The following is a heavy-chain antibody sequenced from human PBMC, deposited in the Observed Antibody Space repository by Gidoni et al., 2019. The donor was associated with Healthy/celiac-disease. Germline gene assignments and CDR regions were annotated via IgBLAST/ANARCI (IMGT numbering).Heavy chain of an antibody. CDR2: IVVGSGNT. Sequence: QMQLVQSGPEVKKPGTSAKVSCKASGFTFSSSAVQWVRQARGQRLEWIGWIVVGSGNTKYAQKFQERVTITRDMSTSTAYMELSSLRSEDTAVYYCAAATTTTTFNNHGMDVWGQGTTVTVSS. V-gene: IGHV1-58*01. D-gene: IGHD1-1*01. J-gene: IGHJ6*02. CDR3: AAATTTTTFNNHGMDV. CDR1: GFTFSSSA.